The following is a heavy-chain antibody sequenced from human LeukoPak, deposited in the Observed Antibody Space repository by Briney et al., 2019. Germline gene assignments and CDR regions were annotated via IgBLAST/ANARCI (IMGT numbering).Heavy chain of an antibody. J-gene: IGHJ2*01. CDR3: ARDRANWGTVWYFDL. V-gene: IGHV3-48*03. D-gene: IGHD7-27*01. CDR2: ISSSGNTV. CDR1: GFTFSNFE. Sequence: PGGSLRLPCAASGFTFSNFEMNWVRQAPGKGLEWISYISSSGNTVYYADSVKGRFTISRDNARNSLYLHMNSLRAEDTAVFYCARDRANWGTVWYFDLWGRGTLVTVSS.